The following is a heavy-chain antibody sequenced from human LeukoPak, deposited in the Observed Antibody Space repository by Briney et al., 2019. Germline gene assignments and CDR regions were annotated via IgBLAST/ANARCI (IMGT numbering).Heavy chain of an antibody. D-gene: IGHD5-18*01. V-gene: IGHV3-74*01. CDR2: IASDGSST. CDR3: AKDPRGYSYGRDAFDI. Sequence: GGSLRLSCAASGFTFSSYWMNWVRQAPGKGLVWVSRIASDGSSTTYADSVKGRFSISRDNAKNTLYLQMNSLRAEDTAVYYCAKDPRGYSYGRDAFDIWGQGTMVTVSS. J-gene: IGHJ3*02. CDR1: GFTFSSYW.